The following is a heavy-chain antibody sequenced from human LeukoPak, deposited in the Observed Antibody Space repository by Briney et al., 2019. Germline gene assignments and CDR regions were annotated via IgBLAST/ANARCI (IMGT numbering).Heavy chain of an antibody. J-gene: IGHJ4*02. D-gene: IGHD3-22*01. Sequence: GSLRLSCAASGFTFSNAWMSWVRQAPGKGLEWVSVIYSGGNTYYADSVKGRFTISRDNSKNTLYLQMNSLRAEDTAVYYCARYYYDSSGPGLDYWGQGTLVTVSS. CDR3: ARYYYDSSGPGLDY. CDR1: GFTFSNAW. V-gene: IGHV3-66*01. CDR2: IYSGGNT.